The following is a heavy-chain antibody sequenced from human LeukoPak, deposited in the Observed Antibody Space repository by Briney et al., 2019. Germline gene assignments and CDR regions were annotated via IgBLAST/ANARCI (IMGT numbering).Heavy chain of an antibody. V-gene: IGHV3-21*01. D-gene: IGHD6-13*01. CDR2: ISGSSSFI. J-gene: IGHJ4*02. CDR3: ARDAGGIAAAGHFDY. Sequence: GGSLRLSCAASGFTLSTYTMNWVRQAPGKGLEWVSSISGSSSFIYYADSVKGRITISRDNARNSVFLQMNSLRAEDTAVYYCARDAGGIAAAGHFDYWGQGTLVSVSS. CDR1: GFTLSTYT.